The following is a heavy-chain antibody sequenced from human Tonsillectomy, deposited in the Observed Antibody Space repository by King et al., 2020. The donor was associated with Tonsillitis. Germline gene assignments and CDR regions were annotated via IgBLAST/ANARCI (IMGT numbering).Heavy chain of an antibody. Sequence: EVQLVESGGGLVQPGGSLRLSCAASGFTFSSYWMSWVRQAPGKGLEWVANIKQDGSEKYYVDSVKGRFTISRDTAKNSLYLQMNSLRAGDTAVYYCAILNIRGRRIFDYWGQGTLVTVSS. CDR3: AILNIRGRRIFDY. J-gene: IGHJ4*02. CDR2: IKQDGSEK. D-gene: IGHD3-10*01. V-gene: IGHV3-7*01. CDR1: GFTFSSYW.